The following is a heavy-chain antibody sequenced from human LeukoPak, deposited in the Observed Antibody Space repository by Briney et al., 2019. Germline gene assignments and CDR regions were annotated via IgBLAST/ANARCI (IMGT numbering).Heavy chain of an antibody. CDR3: ARDTVGTAAGDY. Sequence: GGSLRLSCAASGFTFSSYSMNWVRQAPGKGLEWVSSISSSSSYIYYADSVKGRFTISRDNAKNSLYLQMNSLRAEDTAVYYCARDTVGTAAGDYWGQGTLVTVSS. CDR2: ISSSSSYI. D-gene: IGHD6-13*01. V-gene: IGHV3-21*01. CDR1: GFTFSSYS. J-gene: IGHJ4*02.